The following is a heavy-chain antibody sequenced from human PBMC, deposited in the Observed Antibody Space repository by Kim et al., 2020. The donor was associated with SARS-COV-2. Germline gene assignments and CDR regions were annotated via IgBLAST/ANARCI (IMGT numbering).Heavy chain of an antibody. CDR2: INPNSGGT. CDR1: GYTFTGYY. V-gene: IGHV1-2*02. J-gene: IGHJ6*02. CDR3: AREGDLYGVYGMDV. Sequence: ASVKVSCKASGYTFTGYYMHWVRQAPGQGLEWMGWINPNSGGTNYAQKFQGRVTMTRDTSISTAYMELSRLRSDDTAVYYCAREGDLYGVYGMDVWGQGTTVTVSS. D-gene: IGHD2-8*01.